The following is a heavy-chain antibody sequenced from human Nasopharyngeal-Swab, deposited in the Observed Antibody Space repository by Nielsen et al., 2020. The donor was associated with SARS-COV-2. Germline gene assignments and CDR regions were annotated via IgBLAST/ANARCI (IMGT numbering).Heavy chain of an antibody. CDR3: ARDPGDYFDY. CDR2: INPNSGGT. D-gene: IGHD3-10*01. CDR1: GYTLTELS. V-gene: IGHV1-2*04. J-gene: IGHJ4*02. Sequence: ASVKVSCKVSGYTLTELSMHWVRQAPGKGLEWMGWINPNSGGTNYAQKFQGWVTMTRDTSISTAYMELSRLRSDDTAVYYCARDPGDYFDYWGQGTLVTVSS.